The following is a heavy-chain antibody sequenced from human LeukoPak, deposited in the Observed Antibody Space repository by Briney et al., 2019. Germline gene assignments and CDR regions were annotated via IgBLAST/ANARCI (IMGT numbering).Heavy chain of an antibody. CDR1: GFTFSNYD. V-gene: IGHV3-30*04. J-gene: IGHJ5*02. Sequence: PGRSLRLSCAASGFTFSNYDIHWVRQAPGKGLEWVAVVSYDGSNKYYADSVKGRFTISRDNSKNTLSLRMNSLRAEDTAVYYCARGQGRDYGDYDWFDPWGQGTLVTVSS. D-gene: IGHD4-17*01. CDR2: VSYDGSNK. CDR3: ARGQGRDYGDYDWFDP.